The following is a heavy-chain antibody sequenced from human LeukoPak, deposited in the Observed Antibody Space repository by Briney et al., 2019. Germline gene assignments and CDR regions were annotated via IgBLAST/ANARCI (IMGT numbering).Heavy chain of an antibody. V-gene: IGHV4-59*01. J-gene: IGHJ6*02. CDR1: GGSISSYY. D-gene: IGHD2-2*01. Sequence: SETLSLTCTVSGGSISSYYWSWIRQPPGKGLEWIGYIYYSGSTIYNPSLKSRVTISVDTSKNQFSLKLSSVTAADTAVYYCARVAGPPRSNRGYCSSTSCYASYGMDVWGQGTTVTVSS. CDR3: ARVAGPPRSNRGYCSSTSCYASYGMDV. CDR2: IYYSGST.